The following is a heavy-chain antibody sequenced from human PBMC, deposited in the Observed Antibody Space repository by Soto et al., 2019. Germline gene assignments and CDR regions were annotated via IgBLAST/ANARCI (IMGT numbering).Heavy chain of an antibody. D-gene: IGHD3-22*01. CDR3: AKDAQRYYYDSSGYNWFDP. V-gene: IGHV3-30*18. Sequence: QVQLVESGGGVVQPGRSLRLSCAAAGFTYSSYGMHGVREAPCKGLEWVAVISYDGSNKYYADSVKGRFTISRENSKNTLYLQMNSLRAEDTAVYYCAKDAQRYYYDSSGYNWFDPWGQGTLVTVSS. J-gene: IGHJ5*02. CDR1: GFTYSSYG. CDR2: ISYDGSNK.